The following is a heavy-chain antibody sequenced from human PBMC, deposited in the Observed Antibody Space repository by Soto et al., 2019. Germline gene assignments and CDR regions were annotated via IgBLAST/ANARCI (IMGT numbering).Heavy chain of an antibody. CDR1: GYTFTSYA. CDR2: ISGYNGNT. D-gene: IGHD3-10*01. CDR3: ATSTINMIRGVISSYYRVDA. V-gene: IGHV1-18*04. J-gene: IGHJ6*02. Sequence: ASVKVSCKASGYTFTSYAISWVRQAPGQGLELMGWISGYNGNTNYAQKLQGRVTMTTDTSTSTAYMELRNLRSDDTVVYYCATSTINMIRGVISSYYRVDAWLHGPTVTAS.